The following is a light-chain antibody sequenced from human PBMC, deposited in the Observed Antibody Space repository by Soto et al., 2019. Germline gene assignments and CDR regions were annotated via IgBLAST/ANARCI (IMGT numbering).Light chain of an antibody. Sequence: DVQMTQSPSSLSASVGDRVTITCQASHDIGTYLNWYQHTPGKAPKLLIFDTSHLATGVPARFSGSGSDTYFTFTITNLQAEDFSAYYCQKFDSVPLTFGGGTHVEI. J-gene: IGKJ4*01. CDR1: HDIGTY. CDR2: DTS. CDR3: QKFDSVPLT. V-gene: IGKV1-33*01.